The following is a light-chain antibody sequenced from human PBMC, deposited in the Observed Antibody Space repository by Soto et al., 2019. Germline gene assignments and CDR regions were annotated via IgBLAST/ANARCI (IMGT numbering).Light chain of an antibody. CDR1: SSDVGGYDY. CDR3: TSYTSSTAVV. Sequence: QSALTQPASVSGSPGQSITISCTGTSSDVGGYDYVSWYQHHPGKASKLMIYEVSSRPSGVSDRFSGSKSGSTASLTISGLQAEDEADYYCTSYTSSTAVVVGGGTKLTVL. CDR2: EVS. J-gene: IGLJ2*01. V-gene: IGLV2-14*01.